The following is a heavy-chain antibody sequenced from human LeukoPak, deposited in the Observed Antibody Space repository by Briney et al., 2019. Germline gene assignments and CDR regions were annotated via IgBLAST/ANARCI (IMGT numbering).Heavy chain of an antibody. CDR2: ISGSGGST. CDR3: AKVKKYSYYYGSGTASPFDY. CDR1: GFTFSSYA. V-gene: IGHV3-23*01. D-gene: IGHD3-10*01. Sequence: GGSLRLSCAASGFTFSSYAMSWVHQAPGKGLEWVSAISGSGGSTYYADSVKGRLTISRDNSKSTLYLRMNSLRAEDTAVYYCAKVKKYSYYYGSGTASPFDYWGQGTLVTVSS. J-gene: IGHJ4*02.